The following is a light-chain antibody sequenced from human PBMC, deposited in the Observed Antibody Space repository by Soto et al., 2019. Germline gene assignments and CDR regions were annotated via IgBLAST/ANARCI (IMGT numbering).Light chain of an antibody. CDR2: TAS. CDR1: QDIRDW. V-gene: IGKV1-12*01. Sequence: DIQMTQSPSSVSASVGDRVTITCRASQDIRDWLAWYQQKPGKAPNLLIYTASSLQSGVPSRFSGSGSGTDFTLTISNLQSEDSALYYCQQYNNWPPSVTYTFGQGTKVDIK. J-gene: IGKJ2*01. CDR3: QQYNNWPPSVTYT.